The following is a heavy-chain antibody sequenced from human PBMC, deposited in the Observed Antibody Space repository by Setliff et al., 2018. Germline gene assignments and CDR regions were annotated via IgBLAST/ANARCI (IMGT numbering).Heavy chain of an antibody. J-gene: IGHJ4*02. CDR2: ISAYNGNT. Sequence: ASVKVSCKASGGTFSSYAISWVRQAPGQGLEWMGWISAYNGNTNYAQKLQGRVTMTTDTSTSTAYMELRSLRSDDTAVYYCARVLVGYDFWSGYYQTMPHFDYWGQGTLVTVSS. D-gene: IGHD3-3*01. CDR3: ARVLVGYDFWSGYYQTMPHFDY. CDR1: GGTFSSYA. V-gene: IGHV1-18*01.